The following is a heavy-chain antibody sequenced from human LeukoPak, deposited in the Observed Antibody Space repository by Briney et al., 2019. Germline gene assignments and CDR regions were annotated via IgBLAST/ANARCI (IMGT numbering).Heavy chain of an antibody. D-gene: IGHD6-19*01. CDR2: IKQDGSEK. Sequence: GGSLRLSCAASGFSFSRYWMSWVRQAPGKGLEWVANIKQDGSEKNYVESVKGRFTISRDNAKNPLYLQTNSLRAEDTAVYYCAKSVSGWTPWFDPWGQGTLVTVSS. V-gene: IGHV3-7*01. CDR3: AKSVSGWTPWFDP. J-gene: IGHJ5*02. CDR1: GFSFSRYW.